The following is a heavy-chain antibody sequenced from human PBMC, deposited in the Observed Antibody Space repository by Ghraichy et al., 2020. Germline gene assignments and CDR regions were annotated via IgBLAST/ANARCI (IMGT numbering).Heavy chain of an antibody. Sequence: SETLSLTFTVSGGSISSHNWSWIRQPPGKGLEWIGNIHYSGSTNYNPSLKSRVTISVDTSKNQFSLQLSSVTAADTAVYYCARHLSEDVVATSGFDHWGQGTLVTVSS. D-gene: IGHD5-12*01. CDR3: ARHLSEDVVATSGFDH. J-gene: IGHJ4*02. CDR1: GGSISSHN. CDR2: IHYSGST. V-gene: IGHV4-59*08.